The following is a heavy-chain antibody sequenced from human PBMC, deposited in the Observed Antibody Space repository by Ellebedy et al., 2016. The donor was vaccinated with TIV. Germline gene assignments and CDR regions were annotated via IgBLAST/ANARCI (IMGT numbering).Heavy chain of an antibody. V-gene: IGHV4-34*01. J-gene: IGHJ6*03. Sequence: SETLSLXCAVYGGSFSGYYWSWIRQPPGKGLEWIGEVNHSGSINYNPSLKSRVTISVDTSKNQFSLRLSSVTAADTAVYYCARGERFLEWHHMDVWGRGTMVTVSS. CDR1: GGSFSGYY. CDR3: ARGERFLEWHHMDV. D-gene: IGHD3-3*01. CDR2: VNHSGSI.